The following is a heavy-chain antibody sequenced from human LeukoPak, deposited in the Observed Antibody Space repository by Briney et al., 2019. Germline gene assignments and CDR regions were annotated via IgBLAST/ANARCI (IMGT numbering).Heavy chain of an antibody. J-gene: IGHJ4*02. Sequence: PGGSLRLSCAASGFTFSSYSMNWVRQAPGKGLEWVSSISSSSSYIYYADSVKGRFTISRDNAKNSLYLQMNSLRAEDTAVYYCARAPWPYYDSSSDYWGQGTLVTVSS. CDR3: ARAPWPYYDSSSDY. CDR1: GFTFSSYS. D-gene: IGHD3-22*01. V-gene: IGHV3-21*01. CDR2: ISSSSSYI.